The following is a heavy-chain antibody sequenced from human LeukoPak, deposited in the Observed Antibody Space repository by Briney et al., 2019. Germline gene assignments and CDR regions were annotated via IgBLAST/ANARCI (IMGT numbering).Heavy chain of an antibody. D-gene: IGHD6-19*01. Sequence: SETLSLTCTVSGGSISSSSYYWGWIRQPPGKGLEWIGSIYYSGSTYYNPSLKSRVTISVDTSKNQFSLKLSSVTAADTAVYYCARYSSGWREFDYWGQGTLVTVSS. V-gene: IGHV4-39*07. CDR2: IYYSGST. CDR3: ARYSSGWREFDY. J-gene: IGHJ4*02. CDR1: GGSISSSSYY.